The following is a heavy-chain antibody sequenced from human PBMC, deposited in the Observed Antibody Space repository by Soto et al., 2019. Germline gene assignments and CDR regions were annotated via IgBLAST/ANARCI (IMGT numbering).Heavy chain of an antibody. V-gene: IGHV3-11*06. J-gene: IGHJ6*02. CDR3: ARDLLGRGRRRSVMDV. CDR2: ISSSSSYT. CDR1: GFTFSDYY. Sequence: GGSLRLSCAASGFTFSDYYMSWIRQAPGKGLEWVSYISSSSSYTNYADSVKGRFTISRDNAKNSLYLQMNSLRAEDTAVYYCARDLLGRGRRRSVMDVWGQGTTVTVSS.